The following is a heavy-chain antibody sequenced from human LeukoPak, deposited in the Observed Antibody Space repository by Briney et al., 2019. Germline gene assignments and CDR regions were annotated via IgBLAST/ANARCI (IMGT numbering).Heavy chain of an antibody. D-gene: IGHD1-26*01. V-gene: IGHV1-8*03. J-gene: IGHJ6*03. CDR3: ARGTGRGSYYYYYYMDV. CDR2: MNPNSGNT. CDR1: GYTFTSYD. Sequence: ASVKVSCKASGYTFTSYDINWVRQATGQGLEWMGWMNPNSGNTGYAQKFRGRVTITRNTSISTAYMELSSLRSEDTAVYYCARGTGRGSYYYYYYMDVWGKGTTVTVSS.